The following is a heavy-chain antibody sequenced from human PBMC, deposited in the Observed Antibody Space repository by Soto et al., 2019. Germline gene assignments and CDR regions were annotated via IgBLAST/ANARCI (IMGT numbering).Heavy chain of an antibody. V-gene: IGHV4-59*01. J-gene: IGHJ5*01. Sequence: PSETLSLTCTVSGGSISSYYWSWIRQPPGKGLEWIGYIYYSGSTNYNPSLKSRLTISVDTSENQVSLKLNSVTAADTAVYYCARGKPSGRYLSCFESWGQGTLVNVPS. CDR3: ARGKPSGRYLSCFES. CDR1: GGSISSYY. D-gene: IGHD1-26*01. CDR2: IYYSGST.